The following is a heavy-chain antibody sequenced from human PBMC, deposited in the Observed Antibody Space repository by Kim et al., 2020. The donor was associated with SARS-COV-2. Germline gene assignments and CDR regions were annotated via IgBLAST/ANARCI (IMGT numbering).Heavy chain of an antibody. D-gene: IGHD1-26*01. Sequence: ASVKVSCKTSGYTFTTYSINWVRQAPGQGLEWMGWINTNTGNPTYAQAFTGRVVFSLDTSVSTAYLQIFSLKPEDTAVYFCARDIGGLDPWGQGTLVTVS. CDR1: GYTFTTYS. V-gene: IGHV7-4-1*01. CDR2: INTNTGNP. CDR3: ARDIGGLDP. J-gene: IGHJ5*02.